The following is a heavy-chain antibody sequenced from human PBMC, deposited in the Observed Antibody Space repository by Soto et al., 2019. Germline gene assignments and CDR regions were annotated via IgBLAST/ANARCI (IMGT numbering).Heavy chain of an antibody. J-gene: IGHJ6*02. CDR3: ARDGLSQVQWLPHNDGMDI. D-gene: IGHD6-19*01. CDR1: GYTFTSYG. CDR2: ISAYNGNT. Sequence: QVQLVQSGAEVKKPGASVKVSCKASGYTFTSYGVSWVRQAPGQGLEWMGWISAYNGNTNYAQKLQGRVTMTTDTSTRTAYMELRSLSSDDTAVYYCARDGLSQVQWLPHNDGMDIWGQGTTVTVSS. V-gene: IGHV1-18*01.